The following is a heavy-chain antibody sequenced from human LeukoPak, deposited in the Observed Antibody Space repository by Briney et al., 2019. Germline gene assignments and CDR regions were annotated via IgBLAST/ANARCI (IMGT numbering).Heavy chain of an antibody. J-gene: IGHJ4*02. D-gene: IGHD1-7*01. V-gene: IGHV3-11*04. CDR1: GFTFSDYY. Sequence: PGGSLRLSCAASGFTFSDYYMSWLRQAPGKGLEWVSYISSSGSTIYYADSVKGRFTISRDNAKNSLYLQMNSLRAEDTAVYYCARLPYNWNYGREGYWGQGTLVTVSS. CDR2: ISSSGSTI. CDR3: ARLPYNWNYGREGY.